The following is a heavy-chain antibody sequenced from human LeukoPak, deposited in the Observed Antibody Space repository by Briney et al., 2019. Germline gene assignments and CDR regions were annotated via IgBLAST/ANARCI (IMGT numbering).Heavy chain of an antibody. CDR3: ARFRIYGMDV. D-gene: IGHD3-10*01. Sequence: PGGSLRLSCAASGFTFSSYGMHWVRQAPGKGLEWVSYISNTGSTIYYADSVKGRFTISRDNVKNSLYLQMNSLRDEDTAVYYCARFRIYGMDVWGQGTTVTVSS. CDR2: ISNTGSTI. V-gene: IGHV3-48*02. J-gene: IGHJ6*02. CDR1: GFTFSSYG.